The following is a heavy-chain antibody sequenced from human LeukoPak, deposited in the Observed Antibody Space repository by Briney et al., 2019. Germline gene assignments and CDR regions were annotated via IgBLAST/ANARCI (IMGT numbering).Heavy chain of an antibody. D-gene: IGHD1-26*01. Sequence: PGGSLRLSCAASGFTFSSYAMHWVRQAPGKGLEYVSAISSNGGSTYYANSVKGRFTISRDNSKNTLYLQMGSLRPDDMAVYYCARARHSGSYYVDYWGQGTLVTVSS. CDR2: ISSNGGST. CDR3: ARARHSGSYYVDY. V-gene: IGHV3-64*01. CDR1: GFTFSSYA. J-gene: IGHJ4*02.